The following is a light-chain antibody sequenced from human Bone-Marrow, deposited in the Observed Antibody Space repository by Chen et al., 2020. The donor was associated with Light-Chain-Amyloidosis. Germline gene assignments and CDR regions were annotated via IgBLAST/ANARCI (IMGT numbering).Light chain of an antibody. CDR1: TLPMQY. V-gene: IGLV3-25*03. CDR2: KDS. Sequence: SYDLTQPPSVAVSPRQTAMITCSGDTLPMQYTYWYQRKPGQAPVLVIYKDSERPSGIPERFSGSSSGTTVTLTISGVQAEDEADYYCQSADSSDTYVVFGGGTKLTVL. CDR3: QSADSSDTYVV. J-gene: IGLJ2*01.